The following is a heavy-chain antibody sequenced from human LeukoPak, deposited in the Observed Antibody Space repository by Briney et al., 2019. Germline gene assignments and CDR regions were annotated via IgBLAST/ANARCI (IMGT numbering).Heavy chain of an antibody. V-gene: IGHV1-69*06. CDR3: ASLQNGYYYMDV. CDR1: GDTFSSYA. Sequence: ASVKVSCKASGDTFSSYAISWVRQAPGQGLEWMGGIIPIFGTANYAQKFQGRVTITADKSTSTAYMELSSLRSDDTAVYYCASLQNGYYYMDVWGKGTTVTVSS. J-gene: IGHJ6*03. CDR2: IIPIFGTA. D-gene: IGHD2-8*01.